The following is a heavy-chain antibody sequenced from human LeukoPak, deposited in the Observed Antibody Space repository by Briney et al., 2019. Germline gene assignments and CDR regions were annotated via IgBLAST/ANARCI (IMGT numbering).Heavy chain of an antibody. CDR2: IWYDGSNK. CDR3: AKAAAALDY. Sequence: GTSLRLSCATSGFTFRSHAMHWVRQSPGKGLEWVAQIWYDGSNKYYADSVKGRFSVSRDNSKNTLYLQMNSLRAEDTAVYYCAKAAAALDYWGQGTLVTVSS. D-gene: IGHD6-6*01. V-gene: IGHV3-33*06. CDR1: GFTFRSHA. J-gene: IGHJ4*02.